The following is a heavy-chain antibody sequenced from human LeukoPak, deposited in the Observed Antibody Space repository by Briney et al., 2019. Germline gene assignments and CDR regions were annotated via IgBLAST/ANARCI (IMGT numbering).Heavy chain of an antibody. Sequence: GGSLRLSCAASGFTFSSYGMNWVRQAPGKGLEWVSYISSSSSTIYYADSVKGRFTISRDNAKNSLYLQMNSLRAEDTAVYYCARDRSSSSWSQFYYYYYMDVWGKGTTVTVSS. D-gene: IGHD6-13*01. J-gene: IGHJ6*03. CDR3: ARDRSSSSWSQFYYYYYMDV. CDR1: GFTFSSYG. V-gene: IGHV3-48*01. CDR2: ISSSSSTI.